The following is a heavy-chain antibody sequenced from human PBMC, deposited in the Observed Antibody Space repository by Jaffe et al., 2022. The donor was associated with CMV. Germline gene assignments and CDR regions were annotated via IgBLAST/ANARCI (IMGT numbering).Heavy chain of an antibody. CDR3: ARVRIAAAGGNPHYYYYGMDV. Sequence: QVQLQESGPGLVKPSETLSLTCTVSGGSISSYYWSWIRQPPGKGLEWIGYIYYSGSTNYNPSLKSRVTISVDTSKNQFSLKLSSVTAADTAVYYCARVRIAAAGGNPHYYYYGMDVWGQGTTVTVSS. J-gene: IGHJ6*02. CDR2: IYYSGST. D-gene: IGHD6-13*01. CDR1: GGSISSYY. V-gene: IGHV4-59*01.